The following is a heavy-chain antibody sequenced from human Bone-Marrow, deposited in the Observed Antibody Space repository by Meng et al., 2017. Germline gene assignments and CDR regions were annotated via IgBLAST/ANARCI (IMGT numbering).Heavy chain of an antibody. J-gene: IGHJ1*01. CDR2: INPNSGGT. V-gene: IGHV1-2*06. CDR3: ARDDGRDGYNLVLSEYFQH. D-gene: IGHD5-24*01. CDR1: GYTFTGYY. Sequence: ASVKVSCKASGYTFTGYYMHWVRQAPGQGLDWMGRINPNSGGTNYAQKFQGRVTMTRDTSISTAYMELGRLRSDDTAVYYCARDDGRDGYNLVLSEYFQHWGQGTLVTVSS.